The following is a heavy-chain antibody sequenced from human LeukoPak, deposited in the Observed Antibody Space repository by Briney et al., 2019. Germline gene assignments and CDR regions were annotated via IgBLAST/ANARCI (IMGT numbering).Heavy chain of an antibody. CDR3: ARAGLYSYGPYYYYGMDV. V-gene: IGHV7-4-1*02. D-gene: IGHD5-18*01. J-gene: IGHJ6*02. Sequence: ASVTVSCTASGYTFTSYAMNWVRQAPGQGLEWMGWINTNTGNPTYAQGFTGRFVFSLDTSVSTAYLQISNLKAEDTAVYYCARAGLYSYGPYYYYGMDVWGQGTTVTVSS. CDR2: INTNTGNP. CDR1: GYTFTSYA.